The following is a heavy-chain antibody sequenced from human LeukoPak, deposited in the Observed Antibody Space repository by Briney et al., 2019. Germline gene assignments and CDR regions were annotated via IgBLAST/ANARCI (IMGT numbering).Heavy chain of an antibody. J-gene: IGHJ4*02. Sequence: VASVKVSCKASGYSFTSYGFSWVRQAPGQGLEWMGWISAYNGNTNYARNFQGRVTMTTDTSTNTAYMELRSLRSDDTAVYYCARLLRSVDYWGQGTLVTVSS. CDR3: ARLLRSVDY. D-gene: IGHD2-15*01. CDR1: GYSFTSYG. CDR2: ISAYNGNT. V-gene: IGHV1-18*01.